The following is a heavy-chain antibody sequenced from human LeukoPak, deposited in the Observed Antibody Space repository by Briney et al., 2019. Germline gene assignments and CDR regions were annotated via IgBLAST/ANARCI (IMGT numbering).Heavy chain of an antibody. D-gene: IGHD3-22*01. CDR2: IYSGGGT. Sequence: PGGSLRLSCAASGFTVSNTYMSWVRQAPGKGLEWVSIIYSGGGTRYADSVKGRFTISRDNAKNSLYLQMNSLRAEDTAVYYCARGPQKNGHSSGYPGYFDYWGQGTLVTVSS. J-gene: IGHJ4*02. V-gene: IGHV3-53*01. CDR1: GFTVSNTY. CDR3: ARGPQKNGHSSGYPGYFDY.